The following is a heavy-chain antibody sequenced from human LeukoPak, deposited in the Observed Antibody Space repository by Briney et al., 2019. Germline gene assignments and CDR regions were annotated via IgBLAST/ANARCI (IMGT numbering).Heavy chain of an antibody. CDR1: GYSFTSYW. J-gene: IGHJ6*02. D-gene: IGHD2-15*01. Sequence: GESLKISCKGSGYSFTSYWIGWVRQMPGKGLEWMGVIYPGDSDTTYSPSFQGQVTISADKSISTAYLQWSSLKASDTAMYYCASRSGRGLYGMDVWGLGTMVTVSS. CDR2: IYPGDSDT. V-gene: IGHV5-51*01. CDR3: ASRSGRGLYGMDV.